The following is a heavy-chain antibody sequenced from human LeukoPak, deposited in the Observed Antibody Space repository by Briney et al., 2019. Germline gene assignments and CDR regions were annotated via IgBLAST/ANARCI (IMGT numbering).Heavy chain of an antibody. J-gene: IGHJ4*02. V-gene: IGHV3-30-3*01. D-gene: IGHD3-9*01. CDR3: ASYDILTGYFDY. Sequence: GGSLRLSCAASGFTFSSYAMHWVRQAPGKGLERVAVISYDGSNKYYADSVKGRFTISRDNSKNTLYLQMNSLRAEDTAVYYCASYDILTGYFDYWGQGTLVTVSS. CDR2: ISYDGSNK. CDR1: GFTFSSYA.